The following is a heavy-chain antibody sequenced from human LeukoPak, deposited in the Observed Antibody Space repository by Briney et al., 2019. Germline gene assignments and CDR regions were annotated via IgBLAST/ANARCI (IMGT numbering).Heavy chain of an antibody. D-gene: IGHD2-15*01. J-gene: IGHJ4*02. CDR3: AKAPVTSCRGAFCYPLDS. Sequence: GGSLRLSCAASGFTFSSYGMSWVRQAPGKGLEWVSVISSSDDGTYHAGSVRGRFTISRDSSKNTLYLQMNNLRTEDAAIYYCAKAPVTSCRGAFCYPLDSWGQGTLVTVSS. CDR1: GFTFSSYG. V-gene: IGHV3-23*01. CDR2: ISSSDDGT.